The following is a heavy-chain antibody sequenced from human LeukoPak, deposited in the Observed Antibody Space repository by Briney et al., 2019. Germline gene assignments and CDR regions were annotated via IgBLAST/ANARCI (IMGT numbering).Heavy chain of an antibody. Sequence: SETLSLTCTVSGGSISSSYYYWGWIRQPPGKGLEWIGSIYYSGSTYYNPSLKSRVTISVDTSKNQFSLKLRSVTAADTAVYYCARAIHCSGGSCYSGIPYYYYYYGMDVWGQGTTVTVSS. CDR3: ARAIHCSGGSCYSGIPYYYYYYGMDV. CDR2: IYYSGST. V-gene: IGHV4-39*01. D-gene: IGHD2-15*01. J-gene: IGHJ6*02. CDR1: GGSISSSYYY.